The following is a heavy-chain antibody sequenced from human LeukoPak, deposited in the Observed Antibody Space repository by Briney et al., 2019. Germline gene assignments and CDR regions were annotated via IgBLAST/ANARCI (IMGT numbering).Heavy chain of an antibody. J-gene: IGHJ4*02. D-gene: IGHD1-26*01. CDR1: GYTFTGYY. CDR3: ARGRYSESPFDY. CDR2: INPNSGGT. Sequence: ASVKVSCKASGYTFTGYYMHWVRQAPGQGLEWVGWINPNSGGTNYAQKFQGRVTMTRDTSISTAYMELSRLRSDDTAVYYCARGRYSESPFDYWGQGTLVTVSS. V-gene: IGHV1-2*02.